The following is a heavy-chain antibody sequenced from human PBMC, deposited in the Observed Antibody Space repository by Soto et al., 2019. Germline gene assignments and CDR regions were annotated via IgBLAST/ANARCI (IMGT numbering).Heavy chain of an antibody. CDR2: ISYDGSNK. J-gene: IGHJ4*02. D-gene: IGHD2-2*02. CDR3: ARASAVEDIVVVPAAIPDW. V-gene: IGHV3-30*03. CDR1: GFTFSSYG. Sequence: GGSLRLSCAASGFTFSSYGMHWVRQAPGKGLEWVAVISYDGSNKYYADSVKGRFTISRDNSKNTLYLQMNSLRAEDTAVYYCARASAVEDIVVVPAAIPDWWGQGTLVTVSS.